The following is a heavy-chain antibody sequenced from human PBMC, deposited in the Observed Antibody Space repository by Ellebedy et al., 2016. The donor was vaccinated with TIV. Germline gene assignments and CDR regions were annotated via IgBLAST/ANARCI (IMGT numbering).Heavy chain of an antibody. J-gene: IGHJ6*02. CDR3: AREYYYDSSDRGHYYYYGMDV. CDR1: GGTFSSYA. V-gene: IGHV1-69*13. D-gene: IGHD3-22*01. Sequence: SVKVSCXASGGTFSSYAISWVRQAPGQGLEWMGGIIPIFGTANYAQKFQGRVTITADESTSTAYMELSSLRSEDTAVYYCAREYYYDSSDRGHYYYYGMDVWGQGTTVTVSS. CDR2: IIPIFGTA.